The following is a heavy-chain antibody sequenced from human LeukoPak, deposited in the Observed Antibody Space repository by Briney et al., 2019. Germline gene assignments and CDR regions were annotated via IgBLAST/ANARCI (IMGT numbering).Heavy chain of an antibody. CDR3: ARVVGATGYYFDY. Sequence: SETLSLTCAVSGGSISSYYWSWIRQPPGKGLEWIGYIYYSGSTNYNPSLKSRVTISVDTSKNQFSLKLSSVTAADTAVYYCARVVGATGYYFDYWGQGTLVTVSS. CDR1: GGSISSYY. D-gene: IGHD1-26*01. CDR2: IYYSGST. V-gene: IGHV4-59*01. J-gene: IGHJ4*02.